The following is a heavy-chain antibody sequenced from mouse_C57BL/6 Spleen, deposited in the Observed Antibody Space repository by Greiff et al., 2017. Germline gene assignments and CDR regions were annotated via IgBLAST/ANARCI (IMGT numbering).Heavy chain of an antibody. CDR3: TSEDRTVVATRAY. CDR1: GYTFTDYE. Sequence: VQLQQSGAELVRPGASVTLSCKASGYTFTDYEMHWVKQTPVHGLEWIGAIDPETGGTAYNQKFKGKAILTADKSSSTAYMELRSLTSEDSAVYYCTSEDRTVVATRAYWGQGTLVTVSA. D-gene: IGHD1-1*01. V-gene: IGHV1-15*01. CDR2: IDPETGGT. J-gene: IGHJ3*01.